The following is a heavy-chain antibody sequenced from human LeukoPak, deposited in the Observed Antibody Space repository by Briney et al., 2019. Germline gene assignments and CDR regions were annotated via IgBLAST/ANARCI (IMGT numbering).Heavy chain of an antibody. CDR3: GRRASSSGWANGSFYI. CDR1: GGSISSYY. CDR2: IYTSGST. J-gene: IGHJ3*02. Sequence: SETLSLTCTVSGGSISSYYWSWIRQPAGKGLEWIGRIYTSGSTNYNPSLKSRVTMSVDTSKNQFSLKLSSVTAAYPALYSCGRRASSSGWANGSFYILGQGTMGTGSS. D-gene: IGHD6-19*01. V-gene: IGHV4-4*07.